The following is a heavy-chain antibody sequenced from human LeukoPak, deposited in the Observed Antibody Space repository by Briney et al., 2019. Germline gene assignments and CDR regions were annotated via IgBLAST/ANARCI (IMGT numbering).Heavy chain of an antibody. CDR3: ATGGSIAAAGVYYYYYMDV. Sequence: PGGSLRLSCAASGFTFSSYGMHWVRQAPGKGLEWVAVISYDGSNKYYADSVKGRFTISRDNAKNSLYLQMNSLRAEDTAVYYCATGGSIAAAGVYYYYYMDVWGKGTTVTVSS. D-gene: IGHD6-13*01. J-gene: IGHJ6*03. CDR2: ISYDGSNK. CDR1: GFTFSSYG. V-gene: IGHV3-30*03.